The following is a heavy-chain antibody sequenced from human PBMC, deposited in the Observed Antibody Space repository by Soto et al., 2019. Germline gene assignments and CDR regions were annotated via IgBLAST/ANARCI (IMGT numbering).Heavy chain of an antibody. CDR1: GYTFTSYA. CDR3: ARGHSSSWVVYFDY. D-gene: IGHD6-13*01. CDR2: INAGNGNT. V-gene: IGHV1-3*01. Sequence: QVQLVQSGAEVKKPGASVKVSCKASGYTFTSYAMHWVRQAPGQRLEWMGWINAGNGNTKYSQKFQGRVTITRDTSASTAYMELSSLRSEDTAVYYCARGHSSSWVVYFDYWGQGTLVTVSS. J-gene: IGHJ4*02.